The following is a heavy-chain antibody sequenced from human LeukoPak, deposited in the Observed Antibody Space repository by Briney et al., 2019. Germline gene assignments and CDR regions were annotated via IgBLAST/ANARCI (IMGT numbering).Heavy chain of an antibody. Sequence: RGSLGLSCAASGFTFSSYTMNWVHQAPGEGLEWVSSISSSSSYIYYAYSVKGRFTISRDNAKNSQYLQMNSLSAEGTAVYYCARGYGDLGYWGQGTLVTVSS. CDR3: ARGYGDLGY. CDR2: ISSSSSYI. CDR1: GFTFSSYT. J-gene: IGHJ4*02. D-gene: IGHD4-17*01. V-gene: IGHV3-21*01.